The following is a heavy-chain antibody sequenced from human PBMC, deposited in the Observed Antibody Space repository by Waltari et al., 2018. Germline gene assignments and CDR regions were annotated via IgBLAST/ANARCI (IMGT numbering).Heavy chain of an antibody. CDR2: ILAIGYNT. J-gene: IGHJ4*02. D-gene: IGHD6-25*01. Sequence: EVQLLESGGGLVQPGGSLRVYCAASGFTFSNSDMGWVRQAPGKGLELVSVILAIGYNTQYADSVKCRFTISRDNFKNTFYLQMNSLRAEDTALYYCATSHGGQWGQGALVTVSS. CDR3: ATSHGGQ. V-gene: IGHV3-23*01. CDR1: GFTFSNSD.